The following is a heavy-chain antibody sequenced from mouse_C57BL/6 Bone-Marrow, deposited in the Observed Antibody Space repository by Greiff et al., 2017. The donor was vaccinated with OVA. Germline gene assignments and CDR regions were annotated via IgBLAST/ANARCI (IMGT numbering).Heavy chain of an antibody. J-gene: IGHJ3*01. CDR1: GYTFTSYW. V-gene: IGHV1-64*01. D-gene: IGHD1-1*01. CDR2: IHPKSGST. CDR3: EREAVVAYRAWFAY. Sequence: QVQLQQPGAELVKPGASVKLSCKASGYTFTSYWMHWVKQRPGQGLEWIGMIHPKSGSTNYNEKFKSKATLTADKSSSTAYMHLSSLTSEDSAVDCCEREAVVAYRAWFAYWGQGTLVTVSA.